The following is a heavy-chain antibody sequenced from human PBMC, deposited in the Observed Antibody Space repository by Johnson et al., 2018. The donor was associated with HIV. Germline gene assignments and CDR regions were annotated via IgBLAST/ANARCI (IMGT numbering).Heavy chain of an antibody. CDR1: GFTVSSNY. V-gene: IGHV3-53*01. CDR3: YCTDHFGAGSESKGTYDA. Sequence: VQLVESGGGLIQPGGSLRLSCAASGFTVSSNYMSWVRQAPGQGLEWVSVIYSGGSTYYADSVKGRFTIPRDNSTNTLYLQMNSLRAEDTAVYWCYCTDHFGAGSESKGTYDAWGQGTLVTVSS. D-gene: IGHD3-10*01. J-gene: IGHJ3*01. CDR2: IYSGGST.